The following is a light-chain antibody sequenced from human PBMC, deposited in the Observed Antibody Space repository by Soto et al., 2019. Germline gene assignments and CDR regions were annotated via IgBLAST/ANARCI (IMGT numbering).Light chain of an antibody. CDR2: DVS. CDR3: SSNTSGYV. CDR1: SSDVGGYNY. J-gene: IGLJ1*01. V-gene: IGLV2-14*01. Sequence: QSVLTQPASVSGSPGQSITISCTGTSSDVGGYNYVSWYQQHPGKAPKLMIYDVSNRPSGVSNRFSGSKSGNTASLTISGLQAEDEADYYCSSNTSGYVFGTGTKLTVL.